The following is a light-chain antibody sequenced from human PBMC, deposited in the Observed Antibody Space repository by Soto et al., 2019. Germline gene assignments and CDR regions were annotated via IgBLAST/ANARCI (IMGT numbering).Light chain of an antibody. J-gene: IGLJ3*02. V-gene: IGLV2-14*01. CDR1: SSDIGYYNY. Sequence: QSALTQPASVSGSPGQSITISCTGTSSDIGYYNYVSWYQQHPGKAPKVIIYEVSNRPSGVSDRFSGSKSGNTASLTISGLQAEDEADYYCSSYEDSSTLMFGGGTKVTVL. CDR2: EVS. CDR3: SSYEDSSTLM.